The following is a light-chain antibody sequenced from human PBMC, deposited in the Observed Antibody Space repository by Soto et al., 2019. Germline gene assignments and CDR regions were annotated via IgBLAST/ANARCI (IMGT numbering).Light chain of an antibody. Sequence: EIVLTQSPGTLSLFPGERATLSCRASQSVSSSYVAWYQQKPGQAPRLLIYAASSRATGIPDRFSGSGSGTDFTLTINRLEPEDFAVYYCQQYGSSITFGQGTRLEIK. CDR2: AAS. CDR1: QSVSSSY. V-gene: IGKV3-20*01. J-gene: IGKJ5*01. CDR3: QQYGSSIT.